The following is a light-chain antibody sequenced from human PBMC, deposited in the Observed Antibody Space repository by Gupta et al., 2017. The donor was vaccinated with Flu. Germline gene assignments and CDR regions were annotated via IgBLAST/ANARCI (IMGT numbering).Light chain of an antibody. Sequence: DIQMTQPPSSLSASVGDTVTITCWARQDISNYLAWFQQKPVKAPKSLIYGVSWLQSGVPSMFSGSGYGTDFTLTIISRQPEAFANYYCQQESTYPYTFGRGTXVEIK. J-gene: IGKJ4*01. CDR3: QQESTYPYT. V-gene: IGKV1-16*01. CDR2: GVS. CDR1: QDISNY.